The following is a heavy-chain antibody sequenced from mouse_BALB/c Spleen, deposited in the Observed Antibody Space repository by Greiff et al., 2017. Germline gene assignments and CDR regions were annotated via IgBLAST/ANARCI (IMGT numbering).Heavy chain of an antibody. Sequence: EVKLVESGGGLVQPGGSLKLSCAASGFTFSSYTMSWVRQTPEKRLEWVAYISNGGGSTYYPDTVKGRFTISRDNAKNTLYLQMSSLKSEDTAMYYCARQAMITTVVYYYAMDYWGQGTSVTVSS. CDR1: GFTFSSYT. J-gene: IGHJ4*01. CDR2: ISNGGGST. D-gene: IGHD2-4*01. CDR3: ARQAMITTVVYYYAMDY. V-gene: IGHV5-12-2*01.